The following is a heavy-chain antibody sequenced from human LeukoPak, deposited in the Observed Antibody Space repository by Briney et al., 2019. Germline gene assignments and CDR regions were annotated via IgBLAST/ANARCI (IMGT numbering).Heavy chain of an antibody. CDR2: MSKSGST. J-gene: IGHJ4*02. CDR1: GGSISSYY. Sequence: SETLSLTCIVSGGSISSYYWSWIRQPPGKGLEWIGYMSKSGSTNYNPSLQSRVTILVDTSKNQFSPKLSSATAADTAVYYCARHKGSSTWYPFDYWGQGTLVTVSS. D-gene: IGHD6-13*01. CDR3: ARHKGSSTWYPFDY. V-gene: IGHV4-59*08.